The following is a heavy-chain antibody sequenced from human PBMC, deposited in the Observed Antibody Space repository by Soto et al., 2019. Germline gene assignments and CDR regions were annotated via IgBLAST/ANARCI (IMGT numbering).Heavy chain of an antibody. D-gene: IGHD2-8*01. Sequence: EVQLVESGGDLVQPGGSLRLSCAASGFTFNWHWMHWVRQVPGKGPEWVSRINGDGSSRAYADAVHGRFIISRDNAKNMLNLQMNSLRVDDSALYSCSREIIEVNGASRWFDPWGRGTLVTVSS. CDR3: SREIIEVNGASRWFDP. J-gene: IGHJ5*02. CDR2: INGDGSSR. V-gene: IGHV3-74*01. CDR1: GFTFNWHW.